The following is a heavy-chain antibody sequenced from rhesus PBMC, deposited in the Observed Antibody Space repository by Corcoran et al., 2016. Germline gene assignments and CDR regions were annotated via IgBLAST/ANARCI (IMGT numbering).Heavy chain of an antibody. CDR2: INGNSAIT. J-gene: IGHJ4*01. D-gene: IGHD3-28*01. Sequence: QLQLQESGPGLVKPSETLSLTCAVSGGSFSSYWRSWIRQPPGKGLEWIGEINGNSAITNYNPPLKVRVTISEDASQSRFSLKLSSVTAADTAVYYCATLLVSGYYTGIYYFDYWGQGVLVTVSS. CDR1: GGSFSSYW. V-gene: IGHV4-80*01. CDR3: ATLLVSGYYTGIYYFDY.